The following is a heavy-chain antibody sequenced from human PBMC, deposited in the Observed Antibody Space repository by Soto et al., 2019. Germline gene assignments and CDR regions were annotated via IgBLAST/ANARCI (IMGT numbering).Heavy chain of an antibody. Sequence: PGGSLRLSCAASGFTFSSYGMHWVRQAPGKGLEWVAVIWYDGSNKYYADSVKGRFTISRDNSKNTLYLQMNSLRAEDTAVYYCASGYYGYYYMDVWGKGTTVTVSS. CDR3: ASGYYGYYYMDV. V-gene: IGHV3-33*01. CDR1: GFTFSSYG. CDR2: IWYDGSNK. D-gene: IGHD2-2*03. J-gene: IGHJ6*03.